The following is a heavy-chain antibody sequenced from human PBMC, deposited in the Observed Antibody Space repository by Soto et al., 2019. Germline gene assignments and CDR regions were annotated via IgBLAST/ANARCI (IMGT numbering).Heavy chain of an antibody. CDR3: AREAEQLVNYYYYGMDV. V-gene: IGHV3-21*01. Sequence: TLGGSLRLSCAASGFTVSSYSMNWVRQAPGKGLEWVSSITSSSSYISSADSVKGRFTISRDNAKNSLYLQMISLRAEDTAVYYCAREAEQLVNYYYYGMDVWGQGTTVTVSS. CDR2: ITSSSSYI. CDR1: GFTVSSYS. J-gene: IGHJ6*02. D-gene: IGHD6-6*01.